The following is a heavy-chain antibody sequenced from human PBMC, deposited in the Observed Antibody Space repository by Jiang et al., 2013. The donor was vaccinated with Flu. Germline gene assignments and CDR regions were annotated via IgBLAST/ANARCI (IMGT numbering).Heavy chain of an antibody. Sequence: GSGLVKPSETLSLTCTVSGGSISSYYWSWIRQPPGKGLEWIGYIYYSGSTNYNPSLKSRVTISVDTSKNQFSLKLSSVTAADTAVYYCAREELGYGSEFDYWGQGTLVTVSS. CDR3: AREELGYGSEFDY. CDR2: IYYSGST. V-gene: IGHV4-59*01. CDR1: GGSISSYY. D-gene: IGHD3-10*01. J-gene: IGHJ4*02.